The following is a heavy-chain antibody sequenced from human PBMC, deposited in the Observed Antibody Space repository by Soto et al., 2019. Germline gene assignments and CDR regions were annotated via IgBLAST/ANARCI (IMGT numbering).Heavy chain of an antibody. CDR3: ARARLRAVYAFDF. V-gene: IGHV4-31*02. D-gene: IGHD4-17*01. Sequence: QVQLVESGGGVVQPGRSLRLSCAASGFTFSSYGIHWVRQRPGTGLEWLGYIYYSGSTYFSPSLKSRLTLSLDTSKNQFSLKLTSVTAADTAMYYCARARLRAVYAFDFWGPGTMLTVSS. CDR2: IYYSGST. CDR1: GFTFSSYGIH. J-gene: IGHJ3*01.